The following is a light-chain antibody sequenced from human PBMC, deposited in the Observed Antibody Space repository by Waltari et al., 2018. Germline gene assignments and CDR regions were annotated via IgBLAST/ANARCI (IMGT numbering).Light chain of an antibody. Sequence: AIRMTQSPSSLAASTGDRVTLTCRASPDISGYLAWYQQKPGKAPNLLVYASSTSQTGVPSRFIGSGSGTAFTLTIDCLQSEDFATYYCQQYFVYPYTFGQGTKLEIK. J-gene: IGKJ2*01. CDR3: QQYFVYPYT. CDR1: PDISGY. V-gene: IGKV1-8*01. CDR2: ASS.